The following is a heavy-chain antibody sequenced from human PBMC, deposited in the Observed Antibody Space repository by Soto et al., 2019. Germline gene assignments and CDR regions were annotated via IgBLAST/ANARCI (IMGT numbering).Heavy chain of an antibody. CDR2: INHSGST. CDR3: ARDLTWYYYDSSGYYTSQNWFDP. J-gene: IGHJ5*02. D-gene: IGHD3-22*01. V-gene: IGHV4-34*01. Sequence: SETLSLTCAVYGGSFSGYYWSWIRQPPGKGLEWIGEINHSGSTNYNPSLKSRVTISVDTSKNQFSLKLSSVTAADTAVYYCARDLTWYYYDSSGYYTSQNWFDPWGQGTLVTVSS. CDR1: GGSFSGYY.